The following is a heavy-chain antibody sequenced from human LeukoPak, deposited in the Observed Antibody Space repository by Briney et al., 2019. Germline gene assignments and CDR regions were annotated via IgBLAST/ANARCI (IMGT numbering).Heavy chain of an antibody. CDR3: ARTCPLLYCSSSFFDP. Sequence: ASVKVSCKTSGYTFTSFGISWVRQAPGQGLEWMGWISAYNGDTKSAPKFQGRVTMTTDTPTTTAYMDLRSLRSDDTAVYYCARTCPLLYCSSSFFDPWGRGTLVAVSS. J-gene: IGHJ5*02. D-gene: IGHD2-2*01. CDR2: ISAYNGDT. CDR1: GYTFTSFG. V-gene: IGHV1-18*01.